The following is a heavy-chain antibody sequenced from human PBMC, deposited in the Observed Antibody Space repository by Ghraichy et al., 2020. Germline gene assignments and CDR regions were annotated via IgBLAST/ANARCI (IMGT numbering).Heavy chain of an antibody. CDR1: GFTFSSYS. V-gene: IGHV3-21*01. Sequence: GGSLRLSCAASGFTFSSYSMNWVRQAPGKGLEWVSSISSSSSYIYYADSVKGRFTISRDNAKNSLYLQMNSLRAEDTAVYYCARDPVTYYYDSSGYYSNPPDYWGQGTLVTVSS. CDR3: ARDPVTYYYDSSGYYSNPPDY. CDR2: ISSSSSYI. J-gene: IGHJ4*02. D-gene: IGHD3-22*01.